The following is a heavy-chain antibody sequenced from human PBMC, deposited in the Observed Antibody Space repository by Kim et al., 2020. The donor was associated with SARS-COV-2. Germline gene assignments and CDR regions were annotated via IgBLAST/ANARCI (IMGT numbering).Heavy chain of an antibody. CDR3: TRVMWKYYYDSSGYNY. CDR1: FFSFGDYA. D-gene: IGHD3-22*01. Sequence: SLLLSFTASFFSFGDYAMSWFRQAPGKGLEWVGFIRSKAYGGTTEYAASVKGRFTISRDDSKSIAYLQMNSLKTEDTAVYYCTRVMWKYYYDSSGYNYWGQGTLVTVSS. V-gene: IGHV3-49*03. CDR2: IRSKAYGGTT. J-gene: IGHJ4*02.